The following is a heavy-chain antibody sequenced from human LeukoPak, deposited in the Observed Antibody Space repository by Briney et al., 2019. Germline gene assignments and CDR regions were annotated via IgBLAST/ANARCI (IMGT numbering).Heavy chain of an antibody. V-gene: IGHV1-2*02. Sequence: GASVKVSCKASGYTFTGYYMHWVRQAPGQGLEWMGWINPNSGGTNYAQKFQGRVTMTRDTSISTAYMELSRLGSDDTAVYYCARVTQVYCSGGSCYSTGYNWFDPWGQGTLVTVSS. D-gene: IGHD2-15*01. CDR2: INPNSGGT. J-gene: IGHJ5*02. CDR1: GYTFTGYY. CDR3: ARVTQVYCSGGSCYSTGYNWFDP.